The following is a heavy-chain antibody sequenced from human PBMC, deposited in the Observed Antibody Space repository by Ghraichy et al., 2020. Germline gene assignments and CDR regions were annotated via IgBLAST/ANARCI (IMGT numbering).Heavy chain of an antibody. V-gene: IGHV4-61*01. CDR3: ASCGPSSVSYGGSDVYDI. J-gene: IGHJ3*02. CDR1: GGSVRSRNRY. Sequence: SEILSLTCTVSGGSVRSRNRYWSWIRQPPGKGLEWIGYGFYSGSTMYNPSLKSRVSISVDTSKNQFSLEVNSVTAADTAVYFCASCGPSSVSYGGSDVYDIWGQGTMVIASS. CDR2: GFYSGST. D-gene: IGHD6-19*01.